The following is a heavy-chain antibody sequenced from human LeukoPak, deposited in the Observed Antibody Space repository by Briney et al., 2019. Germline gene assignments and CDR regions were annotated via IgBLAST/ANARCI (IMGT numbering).Heavy chain of an antibody. CDR3: ARAGFGLAPLRGMPFDY. V-gene: IGHV4-34*01. CDR1: GGSFSGYY. J-gene: IGHJ4*02. Sequence: SETLSLTCAVYGGSFSGYYWSWIRQSPGKGLEWIGEINHSGSTNYNPSLKSRVTISVDTSKNQFSLKLSSVTAADTAVYYCARAGFGLAPLRGMPFDYWGQGTLVTVSS. D-gene: IGHD3-10*01. CDR2: INHSGST.